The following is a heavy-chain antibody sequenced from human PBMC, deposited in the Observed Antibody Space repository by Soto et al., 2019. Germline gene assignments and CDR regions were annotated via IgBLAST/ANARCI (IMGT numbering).Heavy chain of an antibody. Sequence: GESLKISCKFSGYSFTKYWIAWVRQMPGKGLECMGIIYPHDSDTRYSPSFQGQVTISADKSITTAYLQWSSLKASDTAMYYCATQHYRGYSGGYNYWGQGTLVTVSS. D-gene: IGHD6-19*01. CDR1: GYSFTKYW. J-gene: IGHJ4*02. V-gene: IGHV5-51*01. CDR3: ATQHYRGYSGGYNY. CDR2: IYPHDSDT.